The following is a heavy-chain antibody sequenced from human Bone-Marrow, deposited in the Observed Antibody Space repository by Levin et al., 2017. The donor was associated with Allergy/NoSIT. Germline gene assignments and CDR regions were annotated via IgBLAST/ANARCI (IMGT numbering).Heavy chain of an antibody. CDR3: ARGPAGKDYNYYGLDG. V-gene: IGHV4-61*01. D-gene: IGHD6-13*01. CDR1: GASVRSGRDY. J-gene: IGHJ6*02. CDR2: IYDIGVT. Sequence: SQTLSLTCTVSGASVRSGRDYWTWMRQPPGKGLEWLGYIYDIGVTSYNPSLNGRVTISLDTSKNLFSLNLNSLIAADTAVYYCARGPAGKDYNYYGLDGWGQGTTVTVSS.